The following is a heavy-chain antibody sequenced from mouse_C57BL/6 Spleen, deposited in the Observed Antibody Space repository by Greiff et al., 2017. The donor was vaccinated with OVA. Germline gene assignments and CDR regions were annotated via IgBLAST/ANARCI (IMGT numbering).Heavy chain of an antibody. CDR3: AKFITRYFDV. J-gene: IGHJ1*03. V-gene: IGHV1-55*01. Sequence: VQLQQSGAELVKPGASVKMSCKASGYTFTSYWITWVKQRPGQGLEWIGDIYPGSGSTNYNEKFKSKATLTVDTSSSTAYMQLSSLTSEDSAVYYCAKFITRYFDVWGTGTTVTVSS. D-gene: IGHD1-1*01. CDR2: IYPGSGST. CDR1: GYTFTSYW.